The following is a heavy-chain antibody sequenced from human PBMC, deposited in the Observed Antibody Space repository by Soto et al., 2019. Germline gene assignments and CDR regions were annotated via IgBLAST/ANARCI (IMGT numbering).Heavy chain of an antibody. CDR2: IYYSGST. Sequence: QVQLQESGPGLVKPSQTLSLTCTVSGGSISSGDYYWSWIRQPPGKGLEWIGYIYYSGSTNYHPSLKLRRSMSVDTSKYLLRLTRSSLTAAHTAVYYWVRYIVSTILHYFDHWGQGTLVNV. CDR3: VRYIVSTILHYFDH. J-gene: IGHJ4*02. V-gene: IGHV4-30-4*01. D-gene: IGHD5-12*01. CDR1: GGSISSGDYY.